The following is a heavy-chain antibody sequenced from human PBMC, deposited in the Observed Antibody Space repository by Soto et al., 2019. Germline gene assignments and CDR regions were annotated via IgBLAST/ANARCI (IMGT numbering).Heavy chain of an antibody. CDR2: IYYSGST. V-gene: IGHV4-59*01. CDR3: ARVRVGAYYYYYRMDV. J-gene: IGHJ6*02. Sequence: PSETLSLTCTVSGGSISSYYWSWIRQPPGKGLEWIGYIYYSGSTNYNPSLKSRVTISVDTSKNQFSLKLSSVTAADTAVYYCARVRVGAYYYYYRMDVWGQGTTVTVS. CDR1: GGSISSYY.